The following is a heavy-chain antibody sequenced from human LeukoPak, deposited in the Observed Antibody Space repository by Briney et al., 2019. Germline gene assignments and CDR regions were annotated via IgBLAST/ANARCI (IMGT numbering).Heavy chain of an antibody. CDR3: AKSYYYGSGDYSLTAFDI. CDR2: IYSGGTT. D-gene: IGHD3-10*01. CDR1: GFTVSSNY. V-gene: IGHV3-66*01. J-gene: IGHJ3*02. Sequence: GGSLRLSCAASGFTVSSNYMSWVRQAPGKGLEWVSVIYSGGTTYYADSVKGRFTISRDNSKNTLHLQMNSLRAEDTAVYYCAKSYYYGSGDYSLTAFDIWGQGTMVTVSS.